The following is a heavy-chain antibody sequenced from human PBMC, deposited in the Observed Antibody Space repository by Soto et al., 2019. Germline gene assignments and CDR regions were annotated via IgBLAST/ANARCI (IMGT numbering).Heavy chain of an antibody. CDR3: AREVIAPAASDAFDI. J-gene: IGHJ3*02. Sequence: PSETLSLTCTVSGGSISSDGNYWSWIRQHPGKGLEWIGYIHYTGSTYYNPSLESRVTISVDTSKNQFSLNLNSVTAADTAVFYCAREVIAPAASDAFDIWGQGTMVTVSS. V-gene: IGHV4-31*03. D-gene: IGHD2-2*01. CDR1: GGSISSDGNY. CDR2: IHYTGST.